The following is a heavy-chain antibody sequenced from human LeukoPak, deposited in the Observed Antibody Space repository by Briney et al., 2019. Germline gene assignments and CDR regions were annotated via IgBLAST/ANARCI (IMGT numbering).Heavy chain of an antibody. D-gene: IGHD3-10*01. Sequence: ASVKVSCKVSGYTLTELSMHWVRQAPGKGLEWMGGFDPEDGETIHAQKFQGRVTMTEDTSTDTAYMELSSLRSEDTAVYYCATAPAPHYYGSGSFQSQFDYWGQGTLVTVSS. CDR2: FDPEDGET. J-gene: IGHJ4*02. CDR1: GYTLTELS. CDR3: ATAPAPHYYGSGSFQSQFDY. V-gene: IGHV1-24*01.